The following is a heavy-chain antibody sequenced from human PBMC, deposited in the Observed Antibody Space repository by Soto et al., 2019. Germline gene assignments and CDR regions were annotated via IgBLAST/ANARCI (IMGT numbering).Heavy chain of an antibody. CDR1: GFSLTTGEVG. Sequence: HITLKESGPTLEKPTETLRLTCTVSGFSLTTGEVGVGWFRQPPGKALEWLALIYWGDDKYYSSSLKTRLTITKDPSKNQVVLTMANMDPLDTATYYCARRPQGAYFRCFDTWGQGTVVTVS. V-gene: IGHV2-5*02. J-gene: IGHJ5*02. D-gene: IGHD1-26*01. CDR2: IYWGDDK. CDR3: ARRPQGAYFRCFDT.